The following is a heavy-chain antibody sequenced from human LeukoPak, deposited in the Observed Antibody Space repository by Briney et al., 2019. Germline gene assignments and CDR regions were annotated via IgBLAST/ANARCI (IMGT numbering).Heavy chain of an antibody. CDR1: GGSISSSNW. Sequence: PSETLSLTCAVSGGSISSSNWWSWVRQPPGKGLEWIGEIYHSGSTNYNPSLKSRVTISVDTSKNQFSLKLSSVTAADTAVYYCARDQGPDGYNYYWYFDLWGRGTLVTVSS. CDR2: IYHSGST. V-gene: IGHV4-4*02. D-gene: IGHD5-24*01. CDR3: ARDQGPDGYNYYWYFDL. J-gene: IGHJ2*01.